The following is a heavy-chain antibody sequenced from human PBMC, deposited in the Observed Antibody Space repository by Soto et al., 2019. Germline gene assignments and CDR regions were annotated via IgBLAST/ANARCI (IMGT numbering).Heavy chain of an antibody. D-gene: IGHD2-8*02. Sequence: GGSLRLSCAASGFTFTNSWMAWVRQAPGKGLEWVANIKEDGSETYYVDSLRGRFAISRDNAKSSLFLQMTGLRADDTAVYYCAKETATGGGAFEIYGQGRMVTVSS. CDR1: GFTFTNSW. CDR2: IKEDGSET. CDR3: AKETATGGGAFEI. V-gene: IGHV3-7*03. J-gene: IGHJ3*02.